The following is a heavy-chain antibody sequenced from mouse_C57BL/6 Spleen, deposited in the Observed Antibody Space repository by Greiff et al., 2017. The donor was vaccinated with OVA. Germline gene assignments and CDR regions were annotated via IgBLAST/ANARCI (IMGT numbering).Heavy chain of an antibody. Sequence: VQLQQSGPELVKPGASVKISCKASGYAFSSSWMNWVKQRPGKGLEWIGRIYPGDGDTNYNGKFKGKATLTADKSSSTAYMQLSSLTSEDSAVYFCARWDYYGSSYPFAYWGQGTLVTVSA. CDR2: IYPGDGDT. D-gene: IGHD1-1*01. CDR3: ARWDYYGSSYPFAY. J-gene: IGHJ3*01. CDR1: GYAFSSSW. V-gene: IGHV1-82*01.